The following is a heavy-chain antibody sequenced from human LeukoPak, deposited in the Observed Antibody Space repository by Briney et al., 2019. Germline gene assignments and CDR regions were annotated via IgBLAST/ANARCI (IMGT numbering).Heavy chain of an antibody. CDR2: IRYDGSNK. V-gene: IGHV3-30*02. Sequence: PGGSLRLSCVASGLTFSSYGMHWVRQAPGKGLEWVAFIRYDGSNKYYADSVKGRFTISRDKSKNTLHLQMNSVRAEDTALYYCAKDRGWLNYYYMDVWGKGTTVTVSS. J-gene: IGHJ6*03. CDR3: AKDRGWLNYYYMDV. CDR1: GLTFSSYG. D-gene: IGHD3-10*01.